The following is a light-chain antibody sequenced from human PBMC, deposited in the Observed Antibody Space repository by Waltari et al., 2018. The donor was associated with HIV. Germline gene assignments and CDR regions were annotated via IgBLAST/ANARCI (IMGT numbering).Light chain of an antibody. J-gene: IGLJ2*01. Sequence: QSVLTQPPSVPAAPGPRVTISRTGSSPNIGPTHDLPWYQQLPVTAPTPLIYGDTNRPSECPARVSGSKAGTSASLTIAGLQAEDGADYYCQSYDSSLGVVFGGGTKLTVL. CDR1: SPNIGPTHD. V-gene: IGLV1-40*01. CDR3: QSYDSSLGVV. CDR2: GDT.